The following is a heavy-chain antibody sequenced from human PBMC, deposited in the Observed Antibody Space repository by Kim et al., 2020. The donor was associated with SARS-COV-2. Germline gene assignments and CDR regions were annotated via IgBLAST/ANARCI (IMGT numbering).Heavy chain of an antibody. CDR2: INHFGVT. D-gene: IGHD6-13*01. Sequence: SETLSLTCTVYGGSFSGYYWSWIRQPPGKGLEWIGEINHFGVTNHNPSLKRRVTISIDTSNKQFSLNLTSVTAADTAVYFCARGGGSSWYGADFDPWGQ. CDR1: GGSFSGYY. V-gene: IGHV4-34*01. J-gene: IGHJ5*02. CDR3: ARGGGSSWYGADFDP.